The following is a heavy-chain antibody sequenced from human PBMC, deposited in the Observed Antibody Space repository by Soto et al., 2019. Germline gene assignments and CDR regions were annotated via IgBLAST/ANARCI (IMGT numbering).Heavy chain of an antibody. CDR2: IYSNGGT. CDR3: VRQGIGALHGLVDV. J-gene: IGHJ6*02. D-gene: IGHD1-26*01. V-gene: IGHV4-59*08. Sequence: QVQLQASGPGLVKPSDTLSLTCTVSGDSIGTYNWGWIRQPPGKRLEWIGYIYSNGGTSYNPALKSRGTISADKSTKQFSLRLSSVTASDTAVYYCVRQGIGALHGLVDVWGQGTTVTVSS. CDR1: GDSIGTYN.